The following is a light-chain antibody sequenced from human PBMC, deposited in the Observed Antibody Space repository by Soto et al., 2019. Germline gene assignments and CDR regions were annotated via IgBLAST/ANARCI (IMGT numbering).Light chain of an antibody. CDR3: AAWDDSLSGLCV. CDR1: SSNIGSHF. J-gene: IGLJ1*01. CDR2: RNN. Sequence: LLTQTPSASGTPGPRVTLSCFGSSSNIGSHFVYWYQQLPGTAPKLLIYRNNQRPSGVPDRFSGSKSGTSASLAISGLRSEDEADYYCAAWDDSLSGLCVFGTGTKVTVL. V-gene: IGLV1-47*01.